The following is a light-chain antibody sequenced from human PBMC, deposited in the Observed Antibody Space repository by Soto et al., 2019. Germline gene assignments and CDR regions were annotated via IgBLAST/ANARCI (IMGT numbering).Light chain of an antibody. V-gene: IGLV2-14*01. CDR2: DVS. CDR3: SSYTSSNTLVV. J-gene: IGLJ2*01. CDR1: SSDVGGYNY. Sequence: QSVLTQPASVSGSPGQSITLSCTGTSSDVGGYNYVSWYQQHPGKAPKLMIYDVSNRPSGFSNRFSGSKSGNTASLTISGLQAEDEADYYCSSYTSSNTLVVFGGGTKVTVL.